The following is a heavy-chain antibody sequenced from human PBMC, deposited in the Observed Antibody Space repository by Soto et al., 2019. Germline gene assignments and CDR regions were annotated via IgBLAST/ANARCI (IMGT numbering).Heavy chain of an antibody. CDR1: GGSISSYY. CDR2: IYYSGST. V-gene: IGHV4-59*08. D-gene: IGHD2-15*01. J-gene: IGHJ6*03. Sequence: SVTLSLTCIGSGGSISSYYWSWIRQPPGKGLEWIGYIYYSGSTNYNPSLKSRVTISVDTSKNQFSLKLSSVTAADTAVYYCARLKAAYYYYYMDVWGKGTTVTVSS. CDR3: ARLKAAYYYYYMDV.